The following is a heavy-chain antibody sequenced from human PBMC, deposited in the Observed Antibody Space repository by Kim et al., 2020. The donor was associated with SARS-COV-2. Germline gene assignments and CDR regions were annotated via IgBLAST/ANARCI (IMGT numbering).Heavy chain of an antibody. V-gene: IGHV5-51*01. Sequence: GESLKIYCKGSGYTFTKSWIGWVRQMPGKGLEWMAIIYPDDSDTRYSPSCQGHVTISVDTSISTAYLQWSSLKASDTAIYYCARGPGYYFDHWSLGTLVTVSS. CDR3: ARGPGYYFDH. CDR1: GYTFTKSW. CDR2: IYPDDSDT. D-gene: IGHD2-2*01. J-gene: IGHJ4*02.